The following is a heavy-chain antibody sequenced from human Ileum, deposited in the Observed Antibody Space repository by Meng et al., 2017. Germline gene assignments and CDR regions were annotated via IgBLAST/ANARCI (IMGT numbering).Heavy chain of an antibody. CDR1: GFSFSDHY. J-gene: IGHJ4*02. V-gene: IGHV3-72*01. Sequence: GGSLRLSCAASGFSFSDHYMDWVRQAPGKGLEWVGRIRNKAASYSTEYAASVKGRFTLSRDDSKNSLYLQMSSLKIEDTAVYYCARDQWGSGLDWGQGTLVTVSS. CDR2: IRNKAASYST. CDR3: ARDQWGSGLD. D-gene: IGHD6-19*01.